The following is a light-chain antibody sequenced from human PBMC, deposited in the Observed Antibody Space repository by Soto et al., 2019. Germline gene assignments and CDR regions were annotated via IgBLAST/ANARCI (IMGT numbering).Light chain of an antibody. V-gene: IGKV3-20*01. CDR2: GAS. CDR3: QQYGSSPTWT. J-gene: IGKJ1*01. CDR1: QSVSSNY. Sequence: EIVLTQSPATLSLSPGERATLSCRASQSVSSNYLAWYQQKPGQAPRLLIYGASTRASGIPDRFSGSGSGTDFTLTISRLEPEDSAVYYCQQYGSSPTWTFGQGNKVDIK.